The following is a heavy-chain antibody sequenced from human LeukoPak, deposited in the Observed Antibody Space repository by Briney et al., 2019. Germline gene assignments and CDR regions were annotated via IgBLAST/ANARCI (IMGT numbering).Heavy chain of an antibody. J-gene: IGHJ4*02. D-gene: IGHD2-2*01. CDR1: GFTFSDYS. Sequence: GGSLRLSCAASGFTFSDYSMKWVRQAPGKGLEWVSSIGSSSSYIYYADSVKGRFTISRDNAKNSLYLQMNSLRAEDTAVYYCARGVVVTGLDYWGQGTLVTVSS. CDR3: ARGVVVTGLDY. CDR2: IGSSSSYI. V-gene: IGHV3-21*01.